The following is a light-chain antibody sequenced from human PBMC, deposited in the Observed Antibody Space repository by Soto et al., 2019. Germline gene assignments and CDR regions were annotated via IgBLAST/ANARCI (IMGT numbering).Light chain of an antibody. CDR2: GAS. Sequence: EIVLTQSPGTLSLSPGERATLSCRASQSVSINYLAWYQQKPGQAPRLLIYGASSRATGIPDRFSGRGSGTEFTLTISRLEPEDFSVYYCQQYGSAAWTFGPRTTVEIK. CDR3: QQYGSAAWT. CDR1: QSVSINY. V-gene: IGKV3-20*01. J-gene: IGKJ1*01.